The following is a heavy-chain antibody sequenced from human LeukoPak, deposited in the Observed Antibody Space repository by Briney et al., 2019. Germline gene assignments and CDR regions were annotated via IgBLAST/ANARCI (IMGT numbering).Heavy chain of an antibody. CDR3: AKDQRELKGYYYYMDV. Sequence: EGSLRLSCAASGFTFSSYWMHWVRQAPGKGLVWVSRINTDGSSTSYADSVKGRFTISRDNAKNTLYLQMNSLRAEDTAVYYCAKDQRELKGYYYYMDVWGKGTTVTVSS. CDR2: INTDGSST. CDR1: GFTFSSYW. D-gene: IGHD1-26*01. J-gene: IGHJ6*03. V-gene: IGHV3-74*01.